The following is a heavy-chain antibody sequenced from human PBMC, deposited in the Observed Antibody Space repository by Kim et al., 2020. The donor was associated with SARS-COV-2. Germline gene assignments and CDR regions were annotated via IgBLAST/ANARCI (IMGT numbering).Heavy chain of an antibody. Sequence: GGSLRLSCAASGFTFSRDWMSWVRQAPGKGLEWVANIKQDGSEKYYVDSVKGRFTISRDNAKNSLYLQMNSLRAEDTAVYYCARDSGYSYDYYYGMDVWGQGTTVTVSS. CDR3: ARDSGYSYDYYYGMDV. CDR2: IKQDGSEK. J-gene: IGHJ6*02. V-gene: IGHV3-7*01. CDR1: GFTFSRDW. D-gene: IGHD5-18*01.